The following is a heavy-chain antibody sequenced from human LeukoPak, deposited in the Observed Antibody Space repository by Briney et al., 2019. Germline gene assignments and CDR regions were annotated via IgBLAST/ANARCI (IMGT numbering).Heavy chain of an antibody. Sequence: PGGSLRLSCAASGFTFSDYCMSWIRQAPGKGLEWVSYISSSGSTIYYVDSVKGRFTISRDNSKNTLYLQMNSLRAEDTAVYYCARVTGNYYYYMDVWGKGTTVTISS. CDR1: GFTFSDYC. CDR2: ISSSGSTI. V-gene: IGHV3-11*01. D-gene: IGHD3-10*01. CDR3: ARVTGNYYYYMDV. J-gene: IGHJ6*03.